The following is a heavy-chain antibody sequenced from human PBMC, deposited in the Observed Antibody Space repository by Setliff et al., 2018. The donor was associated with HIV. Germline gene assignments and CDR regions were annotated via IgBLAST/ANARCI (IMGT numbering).Heavy chain of an antibody. CDR3: AKVGDYSGFGEFAALDS. Sequence: ASVKVSCKASGYSFTDYHIHWVRQAPGQGLEWVGRISPNSGGTNYAVKFQGRVTMTRDTSITTVYMEVSRLTFDDTAFYYCAKVGDYSGFGEFAALDSWGQGTLVTVSS. V-gene: IGHV1-2*06. CDR2: ISPNSGGT. J-gene: IGHJ4*02. D-gene: IGHD3-10*01. CDR1: GYSFTDYH.